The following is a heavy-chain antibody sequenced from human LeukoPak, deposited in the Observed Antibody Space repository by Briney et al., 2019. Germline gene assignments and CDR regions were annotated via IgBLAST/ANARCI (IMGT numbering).Heavy chain of an antibody. CDR1: GYSISSGYY. Sequence: SGTLSLTCTVSGYSISSGYYWGWIRQPPGKGLEWIGSIYHSGSTYYNPSLKSRVTISVDTSKNQFSLKLSSVTAADTAVYYCAGYDILTGYYHDYWGQGTLVTVSS. J-gene: IGHJ4*02. V-gene: IGHV4-38-2*02. CDR3: AGYDILTGYYHDY. D-gene: IGHD3-9*01. CDR2: IYHSGST.